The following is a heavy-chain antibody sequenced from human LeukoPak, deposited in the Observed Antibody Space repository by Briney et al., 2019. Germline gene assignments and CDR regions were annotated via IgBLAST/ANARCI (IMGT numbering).Heavy chain of an antibody. CDR3: ATGYNYGPDAFDF. D-gene: IGHD5-18*01. J-gene: IGHJ3*01. CDR1: GYPIINYA. CDR2: INAGNGNT. V-gene: IGHV1-3*01. Sequence: GASVKVSCKASGYPIINYAMRWVRQAPGQRLECMAWINAGNGNTKYSQKFQGRVTIMRDTSASTVFMELTSLRSEDTAVYYCATGYNYGPDAFDFWGQGTLVTVSS.